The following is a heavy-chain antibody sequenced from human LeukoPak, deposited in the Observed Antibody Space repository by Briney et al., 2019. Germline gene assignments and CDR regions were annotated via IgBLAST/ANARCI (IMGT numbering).Heavy chain of an antibody. CDR2: IIPIFGTA. CDR3: ARDSDYASDY. CDR1: GGTFSSYA. D-gene: IGHD4-17*01. Sequence: EASVKVSCKASGGTFSSYAISWVRQAPGQGLEWMGRIIPIFGTANYAQKFQGRVTITTDESTSTAYMELGSLRSEDTAVYYCARDSDYASDYWGQGTLVTVSS. J-gene: IGHJ4*02. V-gene: IGHV1-69*05.